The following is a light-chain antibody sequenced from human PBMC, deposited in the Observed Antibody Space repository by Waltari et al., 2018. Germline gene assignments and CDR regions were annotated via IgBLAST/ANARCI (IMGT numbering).Light chain of an antibody. CDR1: KLGDKY. V-gene: IGLV3-1*01. CDR2: QDI. J-gene: IGLJ2*01. CDR3: QAWDSSRDVV. Sequence: SYELTQPPSVSVSPGQTASITCSGDKLGDKYASWYQQKSGQSPVMVIYQDIKRPSGIPERFSGSNSGNTATLTISGTQAMEEADYYCQAWDSSRDVVFGGGTKLTVL.